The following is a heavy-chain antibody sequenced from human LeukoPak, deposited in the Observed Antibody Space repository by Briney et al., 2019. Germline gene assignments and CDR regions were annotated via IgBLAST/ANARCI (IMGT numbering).Heavy chain of an antibody. CDR2: IYNDGRT. D-gene: IGHD2/OR15-2a*01. CDR1: GFTVSHNY. J-gene: IGHJ5*02. V-gene: IGHV3-66*01. Sequence: GGSLRLSCAASGFTVSHNYMSWVRQAPGKALEWVSNIYNDGRTYYRDSVKGRFTISRDDSENTLYLQMNNLRAEDTAVYYCARTESYNSAAYNPTWGQGTLVTVSS. CDR3: ARTESYNSAAYNPT.